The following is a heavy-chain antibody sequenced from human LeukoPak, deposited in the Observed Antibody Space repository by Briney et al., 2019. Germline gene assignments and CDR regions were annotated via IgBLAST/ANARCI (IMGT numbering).Heavy chain of an antibody. CDR1: GFTFSSYW. Sequence: GGSLRLSCAASGFTFSSYWMSWVRQAPGKGLEWVANIKQDGSEKYYVDSVKGRFTISRDNAKNSLYLQMNSLRAEDTAVYYCARKNLDFWSGYYYYGMDVWGQGTTVTVSS. CDR2: IKQDGSEK. J-gene: IGHJ6*02. V-gene: IGHV3-7*01. D-gene: IGHD3-3*01. CDR3: ARKNLDFWSGYYYYGMDV.